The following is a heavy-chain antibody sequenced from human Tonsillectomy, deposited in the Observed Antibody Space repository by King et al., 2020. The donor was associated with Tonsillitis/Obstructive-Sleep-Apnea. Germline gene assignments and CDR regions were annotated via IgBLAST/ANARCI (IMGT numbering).Heavy chain of an antibody. CDR1: GFTFSSYS. V-gene: IGHV3-48*02. Sequence: VQLVESGGGLVQPGGSLKLSCAASGFTFSSYSMNWVRQAPGKGLEWLSYIDRSSSIIYYADSVKGRFTISRDKAKNSRYLQMNSLRDEDTAVYYCARSEWLDFMDVWGKGTTVSVSS. CDR3: ARSEWLDFMDV. CDR2: IDRSSSII. J-gene: IGHJ6*03. D-gene: IGHD3-3*01.